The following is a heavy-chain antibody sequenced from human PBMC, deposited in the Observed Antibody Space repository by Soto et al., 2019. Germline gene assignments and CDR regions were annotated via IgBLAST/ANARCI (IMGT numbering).Heavy chain of an antibody. Sequence: QVQLQESGPGLVKPSETLSLTCTVSGGSISSYYWSWIRQPPGKGLEWIGYIYYSGSTNYNPSLRSRATLSVDTSKNQFAQKLSSVTAADTGMYYCARGGPQKGGYCSSTSCYSYYYYYMDVWGKGTTVTVSS. V-gene: IGHV4-59*01. CDR3: ARGGPQKGGYCSSTSCYSYYYYYMDV. CDR1: GGSISSYY. J-gene: IGHJ6*03. CDR2: IYYSGST. D-gene: IGHD2-2*01.